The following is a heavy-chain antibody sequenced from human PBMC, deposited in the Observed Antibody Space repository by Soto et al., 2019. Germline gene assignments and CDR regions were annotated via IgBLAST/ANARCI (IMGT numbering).Heavy chain of an antibody. Sequence: QVQLQESGPGLVKPSETLSLTCTVSGGSIGNSYWRWIRQSPGKGLEWIGYIYYSGSSNYNPSLKSRVSISVDTSKTQFSLKLSSVTAADTAVYYCARHSSSWPIFDYWGQGTLVIVSS. D-gene: IGHD6-13*01. CDR2: IYYSGSS. V-gene: IGHV4-59*08. J-gene: IGHJ4*02. CDR3: ARHSSSWPIFDY. CDR1: GGSIGNSY.